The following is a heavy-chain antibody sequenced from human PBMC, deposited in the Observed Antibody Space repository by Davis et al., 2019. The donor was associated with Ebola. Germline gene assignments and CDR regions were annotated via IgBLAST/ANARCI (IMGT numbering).Heavy chain of an antibody. V-gene: IGHV3-7*03. CDR2: IKQDGSEK. Sequence: GESLKISCAASGFTFSSYWMSWVRQAPGKGLEWVANIKQDGSEKYYVDSVKGRFTISRDNAKNTLYLQMNGLRDEDTALYYCAKTKYSNGYWFDPWGQGTLVTVSS. J-gene: IGHJ5*02. CDR3: AKTKYSNGYWFDP. CDR1: GFTFSSYW. D-gene: IGHD5-18*01.